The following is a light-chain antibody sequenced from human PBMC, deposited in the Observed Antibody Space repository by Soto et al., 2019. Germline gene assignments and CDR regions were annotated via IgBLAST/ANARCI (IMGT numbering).Light chain of an antibody. CDR2: EVS. CDR1: SSDVGGYNC. CDR3: ISYTSSSTSYV. J-gene: IGLJ1*01. Sequence: QSALAQPASVSGSPGQSITISCTGTSSDVGGYNCVAWYQQHPGKVPRLMIYEVSNRPSGVSNRFSGSKSGSTASLTISGLQAEDEADYYCISYTSSSTSYVFGTGTKVTVL. V-gene: IGLV2-14*01.